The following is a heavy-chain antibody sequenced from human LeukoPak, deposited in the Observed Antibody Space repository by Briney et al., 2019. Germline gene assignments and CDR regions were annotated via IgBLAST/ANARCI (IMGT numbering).Heavy chain of an antibody. CDR1: GFTFSSYS. J-gene: IGHJ4*02. CDR2: ISSSSSYI. CDR3: AKDRSIAVADYFDY. V-gene: IGHV3-21*01. Sequence: GGSLRLSCAASGFTFSSYSMNWVRQAPGKGLEWVSSISSSSSYIYYADSVKGRFTISRDNAKNSLYLQMNSLRAEDTAVYYCAKDRSIAVADYFDYWGQGTLVTVSS. D-gene: IGHD6-19*01.